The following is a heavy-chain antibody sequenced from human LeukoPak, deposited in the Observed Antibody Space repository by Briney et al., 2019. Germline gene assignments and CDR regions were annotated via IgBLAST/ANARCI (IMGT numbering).Heavy chain of an antibody. D-gene: IGHD2-8*01. Sequence: GGSLRLSCAASGFTFGTYGLAWVRQAPGKGLEWVAVISPDGSNKYYADSVNGRFTISRDNSKSTLYLQMNTLTVEDTAIYHCSNEGGVYLPFADWGQGTRVTVSS. V-gene: IGHV3-30*18. CDR1: GFTFGTYG. CDR2: ISPDGSNK. J-gene: IGHJ4*02. CDR3: SNEGGVYLPFAD.